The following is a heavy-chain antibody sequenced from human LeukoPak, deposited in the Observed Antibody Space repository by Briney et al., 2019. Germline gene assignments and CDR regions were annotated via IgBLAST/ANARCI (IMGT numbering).Heavy chain of an antibody. CDR2: INHRGST. CDR3: ARGLIDRDPVYYFDY. Sequence: PSETLSLTCAVYGGSFSGYYWSWIRQPPGKGLEWIGEINHRGSTNYNPSLKSRVTISVDTSKNQFSLKLSSVTAADTAVYYCARGLIDRDPVYYFDYWGQGTLVTVSS. CDR1: GGSFSGYY. D-gene: IGHD3-22*01. J-gene: IGHJ4*02. V-gene: IGHV4-34*01.